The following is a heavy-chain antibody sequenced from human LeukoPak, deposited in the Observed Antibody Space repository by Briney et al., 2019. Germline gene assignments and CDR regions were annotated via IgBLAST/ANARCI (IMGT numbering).Heavy chain of an antibody. Sequence: QPGGSLRLSCTASEFTVSRNYMLWVRQAPGKGLEWVSLIFSNGDTHYADSVKGRFTTSRDTSKNTVYLQMNSLRVEDTAMYYCTRDQMNYWGQGTLVTVSS. CDR2: IFSNGDT. J-gene: IGHJ4*02. CDR3: TRDQMNY. CDR1: EFTVSRNY. D-gene: IGHD5-24*01. V-gene: IGHV3-53*01.